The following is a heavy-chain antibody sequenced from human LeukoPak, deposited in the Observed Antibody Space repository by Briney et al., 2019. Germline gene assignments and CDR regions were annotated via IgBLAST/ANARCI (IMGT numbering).Heavy chain of an antibody. J-gene: IGHJ4*02. V-gene: IGHV3-74*01. CDR1: GLTFSSHR. CDR3: AREIVITFGGVIADEDY. D-gene: IGHD3-16*02. Sequence: PGGSLRLSYAASGLTFSSHRMHWVRQAPGKGLVWVSRINDDGSSTTYADSVKGRFTISRDNAKNSLYLQMNSLRAEDTAVYYCAREIVITFGGVIADEDYWGQGTLVTVSS. CDR2: INDDGSST.